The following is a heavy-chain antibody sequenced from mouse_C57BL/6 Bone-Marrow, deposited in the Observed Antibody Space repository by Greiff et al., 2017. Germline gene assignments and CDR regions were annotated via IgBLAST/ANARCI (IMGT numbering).Heavy chain of an antibody. J-gene: IGHJ2*01. V-gene: IGHV1-58*01. CDR3: ARSAIYYDYGIDY. CDR1: GYTFTSYG. D-gene: IGHD2-4*01. CDR2: IYIGNGYT. Sequence: VQLQQSGAELVRPGSSVKMSCKTSGYTFTSYGIYWVKQRPGQGLEWIGYIYIGNGYTEYNEKFKGKATLTSDTSSSTAYMQLSSLTSEDAAIYFGARSAIYYDYGIDYWGQGTTLTVSS.